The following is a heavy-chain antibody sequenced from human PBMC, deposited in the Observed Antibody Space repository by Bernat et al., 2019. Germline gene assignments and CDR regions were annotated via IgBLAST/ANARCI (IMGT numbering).Heavy chain of an antibody. Sequence: EVQLVESGGGLVQPGGSLRLSCEVSGFTFSFYAMNWVRQAPGKGLEWVSSIGGGGGDIYYPDSVRGRFTISRDNSKNSLYLQMNSMRAEDTAIYYCVKDMRGYYRPSDYLGQGTLVTVSS. CDR3: VKDMRGYYRPSDY. CDR2: IGGGGGDI. CDR1: GFTFSFYA. D-gene: IGHD3-22*01. J-gene: IGHJ4*02. V-gene: IGHV3-23*04.